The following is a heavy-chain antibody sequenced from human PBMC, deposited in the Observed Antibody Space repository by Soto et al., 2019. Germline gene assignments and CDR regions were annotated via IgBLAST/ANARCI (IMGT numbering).Heavy chain of an antibody. D-gene: IGHD2-21*02. J-gene: IGHJ4*02. CDR3: ARDGGIVVVTARLFDY. CDR1: GFTFSSYS. Sequence: EVQLVESGGGLVQPGGSLRLSCEASGFTFSSYSMNWVRQAPGKGLEWVSYISSSSSTIYYADSVKGRFTISRDNAKNSLYLQMKSLRDEDKAVYYCARDGGIVVVTARLFDYWGQGTLVTVSS. V-gene: IGHV3-48*02. CDR2: ISSSSSTI.